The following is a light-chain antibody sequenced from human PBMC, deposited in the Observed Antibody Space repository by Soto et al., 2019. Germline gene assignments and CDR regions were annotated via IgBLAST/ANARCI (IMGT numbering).Light chain of an antibody. J-gene: IGLJ2*01. CDR3: SSYTSSSTLVV. V-gene: IGLV2-8*01. CDR2: EVT. Sequence: QSALTQPPSASGSPGQSVTISCTGTYSDVGGYNFVSWYQQHPGKAPKLLIYEVTQRPSGVPDRFSGSKSGNTASLTISGLQAEDEADYYCSSYTSSSTLVVFGGGTQLTVL. CDR1: YSDVGGYNF.